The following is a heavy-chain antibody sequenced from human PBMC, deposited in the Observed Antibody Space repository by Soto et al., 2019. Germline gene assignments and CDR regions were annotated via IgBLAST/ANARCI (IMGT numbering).Heavy chain of an antibody. J-gene: IGHJ4*02. D-gene: IGHD4-17*01. V-gene: IGHV4-31*03. CDR3: ARKATVTTCFDY. CDR2: IYYSGST. CDR1: GGSISSGGYY. Sequence: SETLSLTCTVSGGSISSGGYYWSWIRQHPGKGLEWIGYIYYSGSTYYNPSLKSRVTISVDTSKNQFSLKLSSVTAADTAVYYCARKATVTTCFDYWSQGTLVTVSS.